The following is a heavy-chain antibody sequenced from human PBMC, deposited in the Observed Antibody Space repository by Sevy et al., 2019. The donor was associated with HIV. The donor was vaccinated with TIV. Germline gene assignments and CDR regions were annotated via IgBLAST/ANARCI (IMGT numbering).Heavy chain of an antibody. V-gene: IGHV4-59*08. J-gene: IGHJ3*02. CDR1: GGSINSDH. CDR3: ARRNDFDI. Sequence: TLSLTCTVSGGSINSDHWNWIRQPPGKGLEWIGHVYYTGGTNYNPSLKNRVTISVDRTKNQFSLKLTSVTAADTAVYYCARRNDFDIWGQGTMVTVSS. CDR2: VYYTGGT.